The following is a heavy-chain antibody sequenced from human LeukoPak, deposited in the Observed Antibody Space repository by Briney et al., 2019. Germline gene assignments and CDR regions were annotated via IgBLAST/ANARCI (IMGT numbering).Heavy chain of an antibody. V-gene: IGHV4-38-2*02. CDR1: GYSISSGYY. CDR3: ARPKRGYYFDAFDI. Sequence: TSETLSLTCTVSGYSISSGYYWGWIRQPPGKGLEWIGSIYHSGSTYYNPSLKSRVTISVDTSKNQFSLKLSSVTAADTAVYYCARPKRGYYFDAFDIWGQGTMVTVSS. CDR2: IYHSGST. J-gene: IGHJ3*02. D-gene: IGHD2/OR15-2a*01.